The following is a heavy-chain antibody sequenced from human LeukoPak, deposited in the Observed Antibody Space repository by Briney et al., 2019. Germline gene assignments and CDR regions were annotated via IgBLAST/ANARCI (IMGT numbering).Heavy chain of an antibody. Sequence: GSLRLSCAASGFTVSSNYMSWVRQAPGKGLEWVSVIYSGGSTYYADSVKGRFTISRDNSKNTLYLQMNSLRAEDTAVYYCARDQEDIVVVVAATALGYWGQGTLVTVSS. CDR2: IYSGGST. CDR1: GFTVSSNY. J-gene: IGHJ4*02. D-gene: IGHD2-15*01. V-gene: IGHV3-53*01. CDR3: ARDQEDIVVVVAATALGY.